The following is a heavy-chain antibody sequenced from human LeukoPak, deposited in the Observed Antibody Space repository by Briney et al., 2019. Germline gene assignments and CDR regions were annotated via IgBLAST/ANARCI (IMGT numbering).Heavy chain of an antibody. CDR2: INHNSGGI. CDR1: GSTITDYF. D-gene: IGHD3-10*01. CDR3: ARKIGGPGVPFDY. V-gene: IGHV1-2*02. Sequence: ASVKVSGRTSGSTITDYFVHWVRQAPGQGLEWMGWINHNSGGINYAQKFQGRVSMTKDTSISTAHMELSRLTSDDTAVYFCARKIGGPGVPFDYWGQGTLVTVSS. J-gene: IGHJ4*02.